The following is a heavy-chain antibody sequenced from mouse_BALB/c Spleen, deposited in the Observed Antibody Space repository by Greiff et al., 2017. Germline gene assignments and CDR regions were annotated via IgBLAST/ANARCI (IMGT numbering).Heavy chain of an antibody. V-gene: IGHV5-6-5*01. CDR2: ISSGGST. Sequence: EVQLVESGGGLVKPGGSLKLSCAASGFTFSSYAMSWVRQTPEKRLEWVASISSGGSTYYPDSVKGRFTISRDNARNILYLQMSSLRSEDTAMYYCARGPNYYGSSYEAWFAYWGQGTLVTVSA. J-gene: IGHJ3*01. CDR1: GFTFSSYA. CDR3: ARGPNYYGSSYEAWFAY. D-gene: IGHD1-1*01.